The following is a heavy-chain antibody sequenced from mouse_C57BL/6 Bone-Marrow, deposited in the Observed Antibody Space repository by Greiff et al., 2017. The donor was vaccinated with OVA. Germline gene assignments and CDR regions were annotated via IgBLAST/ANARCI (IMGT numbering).Heavy chain of an antibody. CDR3: AREVYYGSSLYYFDY. CDR1: GYTFTSYW. V-gene: IGHV1-50*01. CDR2: LDPSDSYT. J-gene: IGHJ2*01. D-gene: IGHD1-1*01. Sequence: QVQLQQPGAALVKPGASVKLSCKASGYTFTSYWMQWVKQRPGQGLEWIGELDPSDSYTNYNQKFKGKATLTVDTSSSTAYMQLSSLTSEDSAVYYCAREVYYGSSLYYFDYWGQGTTLTVSS.